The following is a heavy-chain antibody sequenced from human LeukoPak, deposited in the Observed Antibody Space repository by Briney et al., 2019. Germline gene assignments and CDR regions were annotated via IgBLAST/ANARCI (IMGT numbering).Heavy chain of an antibody. D-gene: IGHD3-22*01. CDR1: GFTFSSYS. CDR2: ISSSSSYI. V-gene: IGHV3-21*01. J-gene: IGHJ4*02. Sequence: GGSLRLSCAASGFTFSSYSMNWVRQAPGKGLEWVSSISSSSSYIYYADSVKGRFTISRDNAKNSLYLQMNSLRAEDTAVYCCARGPVRIFGSGYYYYWGQGTLGTVSS. CDR3: ARGPVRIFGSGYYYY.